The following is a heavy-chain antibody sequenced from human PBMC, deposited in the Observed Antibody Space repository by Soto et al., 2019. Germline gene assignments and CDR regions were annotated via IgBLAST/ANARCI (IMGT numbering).Heavy chain of an antibody. CDR3: ARDDYDYVWGSYRLTHGAFDI. V-gene: IGHV3-21*01. CDR1: GFTFSSYS. J-gene: IGHJ3*02. D-gene: IGHD3-16*01. CDR2: ISSSSSYI. Sequence: GGSLRLSCAASGFTFSSYSMNWVRQAPGKGLEWVSSISSSSSYIYYADSVKGRFTISRDNAKNSLYLQMNSLRAEDTAVYYCARDDYDYVWGSYRLTHGAFDIWGQATMVTGSS.